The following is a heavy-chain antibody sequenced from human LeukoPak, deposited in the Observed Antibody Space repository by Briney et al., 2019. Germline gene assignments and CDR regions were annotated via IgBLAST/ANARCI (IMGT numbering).Heavy chain of an antibody. CDR1: GYTFTSYG. Sequence: ASVKVSCKASGYTFTSYGISWVRQAPGQGLEWMGWISAYNGNTNYAQKLQGRVTMTTDTSTSTAYMELRCLRSDDTAVCYCARDPYGSGSYYNSLFEYWGQGTLVTVSS. CDR2: ISAYNGNT. V-gene: IGHV1-18*04. CDR3: ARDPYGSGSYYNSLFEY. D-gene: IGHD3-10*01. J-gene: IGHJ4*02.